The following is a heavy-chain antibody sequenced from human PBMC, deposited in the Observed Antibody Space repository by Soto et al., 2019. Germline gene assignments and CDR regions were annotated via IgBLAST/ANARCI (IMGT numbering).Heavy chain of an antibody. CDR2: ISYDGSNK. CDR1: GFTFSSYA. CDR3: ARDQGITMVRGGPGGYFDY. Sequence: GGSLRLSCAASGFTFSSYAMHWVRQAPGKGLEWVAVISYDGSNKYYADSVKGRFTISRDNSKNTLYLQMNSLRAEDTAVYYCARDQGITMVRGGPGGYFDYWGQGTLVTVSS. J-gene: IGHJ4*02. V-gene: IGHV3-30-3*01. D-gene: IGHD3-10*01.